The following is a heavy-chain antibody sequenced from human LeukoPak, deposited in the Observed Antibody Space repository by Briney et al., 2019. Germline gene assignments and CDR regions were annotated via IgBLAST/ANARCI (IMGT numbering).Heavy chain of an antibody. D-gene: IGHD6-13*01. J-gene: IGHJ6*03. Sequence: ASVKVSCKASGYTFTSYYMHWVRQASGQGLEWMGIINPSGGSTSYAQKFQGRVTMTRDTSTSTVYMELSSLRSEDTAVYYCASSGVAAAGTMAYYMDVWGKGTTVTVSS. CDR3: ASSGVAAAGTMAYYMDV. V-gene: IGHV1-46*01. CDR2: INPSGGST. CDR1: GYTFTSYY.